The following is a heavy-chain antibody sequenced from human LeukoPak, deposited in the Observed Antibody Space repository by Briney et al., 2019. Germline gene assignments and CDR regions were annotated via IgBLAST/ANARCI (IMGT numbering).Heavy chain of an antibody. CDR3: ARQCRGIVVVPAANAFRENWFDP. CDR1: GGSISSSSYY. J-gene: IGHJ5*02. V-gene: IGHV4-39*01. D-gene: IGHD2-2*01. Sequence: SETLSLTCTVSGGSISSSSYYWGWIRQPPGKGLEWIGSIYYSGSTYYNPSLKSRVTISVDTSKNQFSLKLSSVTAADTAVYYCARQCRGIVVVPAANAFRENWFDPRGQGTLVTVSS. CDR2: IYYSGST.